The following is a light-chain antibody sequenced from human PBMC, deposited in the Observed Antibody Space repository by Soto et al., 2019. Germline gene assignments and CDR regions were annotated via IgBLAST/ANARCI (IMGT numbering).Light chain of an antibody. V-gene: IGLV1-40*01. CDR3: QSYDSSLSGYV. CDR2: GNS. CDR1: SSNIGAGYD. J-gene: IGLJ1*01. Sequence: QSVLTQPPSVSGAPGQRVTISCTGSSSNIGAGYDGHWYQQLPGTAPKLLIYGNSNRPSGVPDRVSGSKSGTSASLAITGLQAEYEAEDDCQSYDSSLSGYVFGTGTKVTVL.